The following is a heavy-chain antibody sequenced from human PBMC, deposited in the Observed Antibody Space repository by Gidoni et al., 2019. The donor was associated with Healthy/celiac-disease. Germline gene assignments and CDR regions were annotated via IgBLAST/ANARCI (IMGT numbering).Heavy chain of an antibody. D-gene: IGHD3-10*01. V-gene: IGHV4-34*01. CDR3: ARVRRVVRGVNDAFDI. Sequence: QVQLQQWGAGLLKPSETLSLTCAVYGGSFSGYYWSWIRQPPGKGLEWIGEINHSGSTNYNPSLKSRVTISVDTSKNQFSLKLSSVTAADTAVYYCARVRRVVRGVNDAFDIWGQGTMVTVSS. CDR1: GGSFSGYY. J-gene: IGHJ3*02. CDR2: INHSGST.